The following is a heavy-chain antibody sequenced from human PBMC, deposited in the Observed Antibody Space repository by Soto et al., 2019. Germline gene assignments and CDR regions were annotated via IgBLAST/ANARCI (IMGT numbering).Heavy chain of an antibody. J-gene: IGHJ6*02. V-gene: IGHV2-26*01. CDR3: ARMQTGTQGIYYYYYGMDV. D-gene: IGHD1-7*01. CDR2: IFSNDEK. CDR1: GFSLSNARMG. Sequence: GPTLVNPTETLTLTCTVSGFSLSNARMGVSWIRQPPGKALEWLAHIFSNDEKSYSTSLKSRLTISKDTSKSQVVLTMTNMDPVDTATYYCARMQTGTQGIYYYYYGMDVWRQGTTVTVSS.